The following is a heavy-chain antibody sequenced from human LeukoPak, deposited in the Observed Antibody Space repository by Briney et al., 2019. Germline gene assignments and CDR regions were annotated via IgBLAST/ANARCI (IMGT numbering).Heavy chain of an antibody. CDR2: ISGSGGGT. CDR3: AKELWFGIYFVY. Sequence: GASLRLSCAASGFTFSSYAMSWVRQAPGKGLEWVSAISGSGGGTFYADSVKVRFTISRQNPKNTLSQQRNSLRAEDTAVYYSAKELWFGIYFVYWGQGTLVSVPT. D-gene: IGHD5-18*01. J-gene: IGHJ4*02. V-gene: IGHV3-23*01. CDR1: GFTFSSYA.